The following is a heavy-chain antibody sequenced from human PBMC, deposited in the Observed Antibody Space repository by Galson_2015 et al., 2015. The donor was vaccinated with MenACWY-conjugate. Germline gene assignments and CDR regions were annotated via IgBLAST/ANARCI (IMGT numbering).Heavy chain of an antibody. Sequence: SLRLSCAASGFTFSSYAMHWVRQAPGKGPEWVAVISYNGNNKYYADSVKGRFTISRDSSKNTLYLQMNSLRAEDTAVYNCARDQWGELPGAGTDYWGQGTLVTVSS. CDR2: ISYNGNNK. CDR1: GFTFSSYA. D-gene: IGHD2-15*01. CDR3: ARDQWGELPGAGTDY. J-gene: IGHJ4*02. V-gene: IGHV3-30-3*01.